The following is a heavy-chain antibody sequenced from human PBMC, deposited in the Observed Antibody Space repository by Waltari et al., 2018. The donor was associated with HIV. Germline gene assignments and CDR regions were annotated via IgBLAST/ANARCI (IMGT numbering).Heavy chain of an antibody. Sequence: EVQLVESGGGLVKPGGSLRLSCTASDFTLNNAWMSWVRQAPGKGLEWVGRIKSKADGGTTQYAAPVKGRFIISRDDSKNTLSLQMKSLKTEDTAVYYCTTSLSYGGHGTLVTVSS. CDR1: DFTLNNAW. V-gene: IGHV3-15*01. CDR3: TTSLSY. CDR2: IKSKADGGTT. J-gene: IGHJ4*01.